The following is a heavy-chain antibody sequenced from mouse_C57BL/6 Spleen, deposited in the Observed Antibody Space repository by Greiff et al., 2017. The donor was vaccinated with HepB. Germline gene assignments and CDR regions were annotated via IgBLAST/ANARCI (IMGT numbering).Heavy chain of an antibody. V-gene: IGHV1-82*01. D-gene: IGHD1-1*02. CDR3: ASRRWDYAMDY. J-gene: IGHJ4*01. Sequence: QVQLKQSGPELVKPGASVKISCKASGYAFSSSWMNWVKQRPGKGLEWIGRIYPGDGDTNYNGKFKGKATLTADKSSSTAYMQLSSLTSEDSAVYFCASRRWDYAMDYWGQGTSVTVSS. CDR2: IYPGDGDT. CDR1: GYAFSSSW.